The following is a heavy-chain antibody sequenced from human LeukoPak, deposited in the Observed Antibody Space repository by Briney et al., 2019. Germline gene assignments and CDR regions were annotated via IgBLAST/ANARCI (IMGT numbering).Heavy chain of an antibody. CDR1: GLTFSTYG. CDR2: ISYDGRQK. D-gene: IGHD3-16*01. CDR3: ARGLRNYYYMDV. J-gene: IGHJ6*03. V-gene: IGHV3-30*03. Sequence: PGRSLRLSCAASGLTFSTYGMNWVRQAPGKGLEWVAVISYDGRQKYYADSVKGRFTISRDNSKDTVYLQMNSLRDEDTAVYYCARGLRNYYYMDVWGKGTTVTVSS.